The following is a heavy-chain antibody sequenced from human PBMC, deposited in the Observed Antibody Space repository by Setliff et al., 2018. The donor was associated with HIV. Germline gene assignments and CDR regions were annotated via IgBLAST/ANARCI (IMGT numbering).Heavy chain of an antibody. J-gene: IGHJ4*02. V-gene: IGHV1-69*13. Sequence: ASVMVSCKASGGTFSSYAISWVRQAPGQGLEWMGGIIPIFGTANYAQKFQGRVTITADESTSTAYMELSSLRSEDTAVYYCARSRSSGYYCDYWGQGTLVTVSS. CDR3: ARSRSSGYYCDY. D-gene: IGHD3-22*01. CDR1: GGTFSSYA. CDR2: IIPIFGTA.